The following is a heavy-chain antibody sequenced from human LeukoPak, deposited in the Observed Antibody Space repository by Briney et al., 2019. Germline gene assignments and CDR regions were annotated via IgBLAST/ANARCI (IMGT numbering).Heavy chain of an antibody. J-gene: IGHJ6*03. Sequence: SETLSLTCTVSGGSISSYYWSWIRQPPGKGLEWIGYIYYSGSTNYNPSLKSRVTISVDTSKNQFSLKLSSVAAADTAVYYCAREVPFVVVPAARHPGLNGYYYMDVWGKGTTVTVSS. D-gene: IGHD2-2*01. CDR2: IYYSGST. CDR3: AREVPFVVVPAARHPGLNGYYYMDV. CDR1: GGSISSYY. V-gene: IGHV4-59*01.